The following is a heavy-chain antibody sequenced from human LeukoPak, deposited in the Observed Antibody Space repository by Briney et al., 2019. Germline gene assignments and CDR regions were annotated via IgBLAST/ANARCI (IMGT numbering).Heavy chain of an antibody. CDR2: IYHSGST. Sequence: PSETLSLTCAVSGYSISSGYYWGWIRPPPGKGLEWIGSIYHSGSTYYNPSLKSRGTISVDTSKNQFSLQLSSVTAADTAVYYCAETRERAHTYYYYMDVWGKGTTATVSS. V-gene: IGHV4-38-2*01. J-gene: IGHJ6*03. CDR1: GYSISSGYY. CDR3: AETRERAHTYYYYMDV.